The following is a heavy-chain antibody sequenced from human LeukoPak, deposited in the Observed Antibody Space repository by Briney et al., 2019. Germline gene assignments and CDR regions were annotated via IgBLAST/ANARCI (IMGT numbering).Heavy chain of an antibody. CDR1: GFTFSNYW. V-gene: IGHV3-74*01. CDR2: INSDGINT. D-gene: IGHD4-11*01. J-gene: IGHJ3*02. CDR3: VRDSDSSDAFDM. Sequence: GGSLRLSCAASGFTFSNYWMHWVRQAPGKGLVWVSRINSDGINTSYADSVKGRFTISRDNAKNTLYLQMKSLRGDDTAVYYCVRDSDSSDAFDMWGQGTMVTVSS.